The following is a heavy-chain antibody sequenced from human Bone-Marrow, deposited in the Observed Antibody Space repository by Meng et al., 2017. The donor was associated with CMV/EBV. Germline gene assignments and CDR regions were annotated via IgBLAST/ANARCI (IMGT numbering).Heavy chain of an antibody. CDR1: GGSISSSSYY. CDR3: ARVVETHCSSTNCQDYYGMDV. J-gene: IGHJ6*02. CDR2: IYYSGST. D-gene: IGHD2-2*01. V-gene: IGHV4-39*07. Sequence: SEPLSLTCTVSGGSISSSSYYWGWIRQPPGKGLEWIGSIYYSGSTYCNPSLKSRVTISVDTSKNQFSLKLSSVTAADTAVYYCARVVETHCSSTNCQDYYGMDVWGQGTTVTFSS.